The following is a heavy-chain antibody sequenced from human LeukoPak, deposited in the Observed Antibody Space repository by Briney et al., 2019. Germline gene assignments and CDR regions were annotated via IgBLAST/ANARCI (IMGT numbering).Heavy chain of an antibody. Sequence: ASVKVCCKASGYTFTSYYMHWVRQAPGQGLEWMGIINPSGGSTSYAQKFQGRVTMTRDTSTSTVYMEVSSLRSEDTAVYYCARGTANFWSGYSSHFDYWGQGTLVTVSS. CDR3: ARGTANFWSGYSSHFDY. V-gene: IGHV1-46*01. CDR1: GYTFTSYY. J-gene: IGHJ4*02. CDR2: INPSGGST. D-gene: IGHD3-3*01.